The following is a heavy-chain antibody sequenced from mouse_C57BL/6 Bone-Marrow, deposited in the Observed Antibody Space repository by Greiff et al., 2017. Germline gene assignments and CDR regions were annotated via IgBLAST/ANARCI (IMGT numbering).Heavy chain of an antibody. Sequence: LEESGAELVKPGASVKISCKASGYAFSSYWMNWVKQRPGKGLEWIGQIYPGDGDTNYNGKFKGKATLTADKSSSTAYMQISSLTSEDAAVYFCARDYDYDFDYWGQGTTLTVSS. CDR2: IYPGDGDT. D-gene: IGHD2-4*01. CDR1: GYAFSSYW. V-gene: IGHV1-80*01. J-gene: IGHJ2*01. CDR3: ARDYDYDFDY.